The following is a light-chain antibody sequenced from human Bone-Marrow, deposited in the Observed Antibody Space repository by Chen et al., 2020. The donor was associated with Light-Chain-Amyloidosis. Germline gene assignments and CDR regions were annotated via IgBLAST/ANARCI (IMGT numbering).Light chain of an antibody. CDR3: QSAESSGTYEVI. CDR2: RDT. J-gene: IGLJ2*01. V-gene: IGLV3-25*03. CDR1: DLPTKY. Sequence: SYELTQPPSVSVSPGQTARITCSGDDLPTKYAYWYQQKPDQAPVLVIHRDTERPSGISERFSGSSSGTTATLTISGVQAEDEADYHCQSAESSGTYEVIFGGGTKLTVL.